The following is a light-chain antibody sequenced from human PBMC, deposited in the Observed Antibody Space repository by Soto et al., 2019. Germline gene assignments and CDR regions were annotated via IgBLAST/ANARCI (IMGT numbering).Light chain of an antibody. CDR2: AAS. CDR1: QDISNY. J-gene: IGKJ1*01. CDR3: QKYNSAPPWT. V-gene: IGKV1-27*01. Sequence: DIQMTQAPSSLSASVGDRVTITCRATQDISNYLSWYQQKPGKVPNLLIYAASTLQSGVPTRFSGSGSGTDFTLTISSLQPEDVATYYCQKYNSAPPWTFGQGNKVEI.